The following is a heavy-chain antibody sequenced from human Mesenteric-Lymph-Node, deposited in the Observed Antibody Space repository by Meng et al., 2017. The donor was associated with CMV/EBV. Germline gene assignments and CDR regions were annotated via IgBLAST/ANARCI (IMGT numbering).Heavy chain of an antibody. D-gene: IGHD2-15*01. Sequence: SETLSLTCAVYGGSFSGYYWSWIRQPPGKGLEWIGEINHSGSTNYNPSLKSRVTISVDTSKNQFSLKLSSVTAADTAVYYCARAPIVMDVWGQGITVTVSS. V-gene: IGHV4-34*01. CDR2: INHSGST. CDR3: ARAPIVMDV. CDR1: GGSFSGYY. J-gene: IGHJ6*02.